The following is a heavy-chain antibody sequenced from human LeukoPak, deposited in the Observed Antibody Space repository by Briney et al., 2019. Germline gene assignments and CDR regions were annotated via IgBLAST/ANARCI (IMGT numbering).Heavy chain of an antibody. V-gene: IGHV1-2*02. Sequence: ASVTVSCTASGYTLTDYYMHWVRQAPGQGLEWMGWISPNSGGTNYAQNFQGRVTMTRDTSVSTAYMELSSLRSDDTAVYYCARSNMAARRGDNWFDPGGQGTLVTVS. J-gene: IGHJ5*02. CDR3: ARSNMAARRGDNWFDP. CDR1: GYTLTDYY. CDR2: ISPNSGGT. D-gene: IGHD6-6*01.